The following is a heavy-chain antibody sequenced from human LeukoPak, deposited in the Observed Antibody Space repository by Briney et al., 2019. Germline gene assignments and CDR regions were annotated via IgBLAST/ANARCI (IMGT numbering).Heavy chain of an antibody. D-gene: IGHD3-10*01. CDR3: AKDLAMSSKRYYYGSGSPGY. CDR2: ISDSGGST. V-gene: IGHV3-23*01. J-gene: IGHJ4*02. Sequence: GGSLRLSCAVSGITLSNYGMTWVRQAPGKGLEWVAGISDSGGSTNYADSVKGRFTISRDNPKNTLYLQMNSLRAEDTAVYYCAKDLAMSSKRYYYGSGSPGYWGQGTLVTVSS. CDR1: GITLSNYG.